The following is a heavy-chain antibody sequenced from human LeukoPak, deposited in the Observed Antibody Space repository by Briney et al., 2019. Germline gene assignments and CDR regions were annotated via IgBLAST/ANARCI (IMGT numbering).Heavy chain of an antibody. V-gene: IGHV1-2*07. CDR3: ARGPNTGAFDA. Sequence: GASVKLSCKASGYTFTVDYMRWGRQAPGQRLEWLGWTNLKSGDTNFAHNFQGRFTMTRDTSISTAYMELSSLTPDDRVVYYCARGPNTGAFDAWGQGTLVPVSS. CDR1: GYTFTVDY. J-gene: IGHJ4*02. D-gene: IGHD7-27*01. CDR2: TNLKSGDT.